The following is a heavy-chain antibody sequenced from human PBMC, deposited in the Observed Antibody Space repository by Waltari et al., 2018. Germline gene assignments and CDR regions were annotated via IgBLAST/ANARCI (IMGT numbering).Heavy chain of an antibody. V-gene: IGHV1-46*01. Sequence: QVQLVQSGAEVQNPGDSVKISCRASGYTFTTYFLHWVRQAPGQGLEWMGRIDPRGGGTRYAQRFQDRVTISTDTSTSTVYMYLSSLRSDDTALYYCARDIPHGHFDYWGQGTLVTVSS. J-gene: IGHJ4*02. CDR2: IDPRGGGT. CDR1: GYTFTTYF. CDR3: ARDIPHGHFDY.